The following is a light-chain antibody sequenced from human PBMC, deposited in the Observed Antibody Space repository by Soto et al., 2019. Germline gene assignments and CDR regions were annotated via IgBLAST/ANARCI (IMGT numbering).Light chain of an antibody. J-gene: IGLJ1*01. CDR3: LLLPSWPYV. CDR1: TGAVTSDFH. CDR2: STS. Sequence: QTVVTQEPSLTVSPGGTVTLTCGSSTGAVTSDFHPNWFQQKPGQAPRALIYSTSNKHSWTPARFSGSLLGGKAALTVSGGQPEDQAEYYWLLLPSWPYVFGTGTKLTVL. V-gene: IGLV7-43*01.